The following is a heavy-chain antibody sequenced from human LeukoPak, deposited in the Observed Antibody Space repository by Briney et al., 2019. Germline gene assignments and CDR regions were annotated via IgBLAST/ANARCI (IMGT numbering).Heavy chain of an antibody. CDR3: AELGITMIGGV. Sequence: GASPILPCATCGFTGSSYEMNWVRQATGKGLEWVSYISSSGSTIYYADSVKGRFTISRDNAKNSLYLQMNSLRAEDTAVYYCAELGITMIGGVWGKGTTVTISS. J-gene: IGHJ6*04. CDR2: ISSSGSTI. V-gene: IGHV3-48*03. D-gene: IGHD3-10*02. CDR1: GFTGSSYE.